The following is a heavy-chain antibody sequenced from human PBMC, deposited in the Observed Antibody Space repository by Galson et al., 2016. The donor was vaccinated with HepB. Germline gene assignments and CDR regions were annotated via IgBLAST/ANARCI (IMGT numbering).Heavy chain of an antibody. J-gene: IGHJ4*02. Sequence: SLRLSCAASGFTFSDYYMSWIRQAPGKGLEWLSYISGSGSFIYYTDSVTGRITVSRDNAKNSMDLEMNSLRAEDTAVYYCARNGRYPTVGAKTVYDWGQGTLVTVSS. D-gene: IGHD1-26*01. CDR2: ISGSGSFI. CDR1: GFTFSDYY. V-gene: IGHV3-11*01. CDR3: ARNGRYPTVGAKTVYD.